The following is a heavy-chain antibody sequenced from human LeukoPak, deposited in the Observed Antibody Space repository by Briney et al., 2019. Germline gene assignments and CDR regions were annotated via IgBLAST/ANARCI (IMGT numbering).Heavy chain of an antibody. Sequence: SETLSLTGAVYGGSFSGYYWSWIRQPPGKGLEWIGEINHSGSTNYNPSLKSRVTISVDTSKNQFSLKLSSVTAADTAVYYCARASDWSVDYWGQGTLVTVSS. J-gene: IGHJ4*02. CDR1: GGSFSGYY. CDR2: INHSGST. D-gene: IGHD3-9*01. V-gene: IGHV4-34*01. CDR3: ARASDWSVDY.